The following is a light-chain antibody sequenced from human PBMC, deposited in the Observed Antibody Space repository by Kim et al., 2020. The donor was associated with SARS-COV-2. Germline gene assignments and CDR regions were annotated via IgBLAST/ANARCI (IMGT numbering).Light chain of an antibody. Sequence: SLSTGERAPRSDRTSEGVRSKYLAWYQQKPGQAPRVLVYGASSRATGIPDRFSGSGSGTDFTLTISRLEPEDFAVYYCQQYGYSHTFGQGTKLEI. CDR2: GAS. V-gene: IGKV3-20*01. CDR1: EGVRSKY. J-gene: IGKJ2*01. CDR3: QQYGYSHT.